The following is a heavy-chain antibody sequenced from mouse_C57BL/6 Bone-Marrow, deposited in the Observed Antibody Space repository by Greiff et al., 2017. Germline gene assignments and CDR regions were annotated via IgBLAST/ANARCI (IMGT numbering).Heavy chain of an antibody. D-gene: IGHD2-4*01. CDR3: ARIDENYYDCDGGGAWFAY. Sequence: QVTLKESGPGILQPSQTLSLTCSSSGFSLSTFGMGVGWIRQPSGKGLEWLAHIWWDDDKYYNPAPKSRPPTSKATSNNQVFVKIANVDTADAATYCCARIDENYYDCDGGGAWFAYWGQGTLVTVSA. CDR2: IWWDDDK. J-gene: IGHJ3*01. V-gene: IGHV8-8*01. CDR1: GFSLSTFGMG.